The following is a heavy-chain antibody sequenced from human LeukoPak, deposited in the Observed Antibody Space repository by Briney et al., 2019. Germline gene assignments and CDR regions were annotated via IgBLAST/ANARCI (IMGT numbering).Heavy chain of an antibody. CDR2: IIWNSDII. CDR3: ARVLYCSSTSCYANYYYYMDV. V-gene: IGHV3-9*01. D-gene: IGHD2-2*01. CDR1: GFTFDDYA. J-gene: IGHJ6*03. Sequence: GGSLRLSCAASGFTFDDYAMHWVRQAPGKGLEWVSGIIWNSDIIGYADSVKGRFTISRDNAKNSLYLQMNSLRAEDTAVYYCARVLYCSSTSCYANYYYYMDVWGKGTTVTVSS.